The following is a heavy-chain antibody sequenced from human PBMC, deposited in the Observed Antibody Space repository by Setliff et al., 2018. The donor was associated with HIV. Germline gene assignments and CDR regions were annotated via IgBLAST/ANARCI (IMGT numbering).Heavy chain of an antibody. CDR3: ARLETFGGYYYYMDV. D-gene: IGHD3-16*01. V-gene: IGHV5-51*01. J-gene: IGHJ6*03. Sequence: GESLKISCTGSGYSFNNYWIGWVRQMPGKGLEWMGIIFPGDSDTRYSPSFQGQVTISADTSISTAYLQWRSLKASDTAMYYCARLETFGGYYYYMDVWGKGTTVTVSS. CDR2: IFPGDSDT. CDR1: GYSFNNYW.